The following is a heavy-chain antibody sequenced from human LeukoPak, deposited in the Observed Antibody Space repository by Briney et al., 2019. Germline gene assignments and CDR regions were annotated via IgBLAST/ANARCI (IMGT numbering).Heavy chain of an antibody. Sequence: GGSLRLSCAASEFTFSTYWIYWVRQPPGKGLVWVSRISSDGSSTAYAASVKGRFTISRDNSKNTLFLQMNSLRAEDTAVFYCAKRPYGGSFDFWGQGTLVTVSS. J-gene: IGHJ4*02. V-gene: IGHV3-74*01. CDR3: AKRPYGGSFDF. CDR2: ISSDGSST. CDR1: EFTFSTYW. D-gene: IGHD4-23*01.